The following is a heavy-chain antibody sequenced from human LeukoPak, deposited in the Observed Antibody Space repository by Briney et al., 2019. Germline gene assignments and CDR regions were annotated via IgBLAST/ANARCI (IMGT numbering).Heavy chain of an antibody. D-gene: IGHD2-15*01. V-gene: IGHV1-69*06. CDR3: AREGYCSGGSCQLPNDAFDI. Sequence: ASVKVSCKASGGTFSSYAISWVRQAPGQGLEWMGGIIPIFGTANYAQKFQGRVTITADKSTSTAYMELSSLRSEDTAVYYCAREGYCSGGSCQLPNDAFDIWGQGTMVTVSS. CDR2: IIPIFGTA. CDR1: GGTFSSYA. J-gene: IGHJ3*02.